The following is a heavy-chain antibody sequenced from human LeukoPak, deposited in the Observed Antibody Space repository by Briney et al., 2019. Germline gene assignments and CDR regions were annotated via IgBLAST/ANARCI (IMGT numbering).Heavy chain of an antibody. J-gene: IGHJ5*02. V-gene: IGHV4-34*01. CDR1: GGSISSGGYY. D-gene: IGHD6-19*01. CDR3: ARGRGWGPQRRGNWFDP. CDR2: INHSGST. Sequence: SQTLSLTCTVSGGSISSGGYYWSWIRQPPGKGLEWIGEINHSGSTNYNPSLKSRVTISVDTSKNQFSLKLSSVTAADTAVYYCARGRGWGPQRRGNWFDPWGQGTLVTVSS.